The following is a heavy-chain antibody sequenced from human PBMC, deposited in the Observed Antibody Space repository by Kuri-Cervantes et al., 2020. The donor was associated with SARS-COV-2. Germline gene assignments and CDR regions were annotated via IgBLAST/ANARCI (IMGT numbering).Heavy chain of an antibody. V-gene: IGHV3-21*04. CDR3: AKENDFWSGYYDYYFYMEV. CDR1: GFTFSSYS. J-gene: IGHJ6*03. D-gene: IGHD3-3*01. CDR2: ISSSSSYI. Sequence: GESLKISCAASGFTFSSYSMNWVRQAPGKGLEWVSSISSSSSYIYYADSMKGRFTISRDNSKNTLYLQMKSLRAEDTAVYYCAKENDFWSGYYDYYFYMEVWGKGTTVTVSS.